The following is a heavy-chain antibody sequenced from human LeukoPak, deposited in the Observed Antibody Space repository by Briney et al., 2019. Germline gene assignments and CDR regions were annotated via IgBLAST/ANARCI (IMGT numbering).Heavy chain of an antibody. D-gene: IGHD3-10*01. CDR2: INHSGST. V-gene: IGHV4-34*01. J-gene: IGHJ5*02. CDR3: ARGESPPALWFEELYGHWFDP. Sequence: SETLSLTCAVYGGSFSGYYWSWIRQPPGKGLEWIGEINHSGSTNYNPSLKSRVTISVDTSKNQFSLKLSSVTAADTAVYYCARGESPPALWFEELYGHWFDPWGQGTLVTVSS. CDR1: GGSFSGYY.